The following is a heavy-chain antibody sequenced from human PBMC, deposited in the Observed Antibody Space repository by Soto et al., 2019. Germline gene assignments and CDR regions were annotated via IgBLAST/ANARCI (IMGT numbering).Heavy chain of an antibody. Sequence: QVQLVQSGAEVKKPGSSVKVSCKASGGTFSSYAISWVRQAPGQGLEWMGGIIPIFGTANYAQKFQGRVTITADESTSTAYMELSSLRSEDTVVYYCARDGDPEGSGSFNWFDPWGQGTLVTVSS. D-gene: IGHD3-10*01. V-gene: IGHV1-69*01. J-gene: IGHJ5*02. CDR2: IIPIFGTA. CDR1: GGTFSSYA. CDR3: ARDGDPEGSGSFNWFDP.